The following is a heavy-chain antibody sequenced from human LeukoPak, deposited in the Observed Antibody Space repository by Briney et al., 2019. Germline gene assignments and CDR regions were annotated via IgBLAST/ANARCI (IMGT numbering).Heavy chain of an antibody. Sequence: PGGSLRLSCAASGFTFSSYAMHWVRQAPGKGLEWVAVISYDGSNKYYADSVKGRFTISRDNSKNTLYLQMNSLRAEDTAVYYCARGGYSGSYSVDYWGQGTLVTVSS. V-gene: IGHV3-30-3*01. D-gene: IGHD1-26*01. J-gene: IGHJ4*02. CDR3: ARGGYSGSYSVDY. CDR1: GFTFSSYA. CDR2: ISYDGSNK.